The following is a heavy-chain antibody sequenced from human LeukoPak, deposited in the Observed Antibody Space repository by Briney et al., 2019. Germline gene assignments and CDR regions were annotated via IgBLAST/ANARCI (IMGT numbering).Heavy chain of an antibody. V-gene: IGHV1-24*01. D-gene: IGHD3-9*01. CDR2: FDPEDGET. CDR1: GYTLTELS. J-gene: IGHJ4*02. CDR3: ATGGGYDILTGFVY. Sequence: ASVKVSWKVSGYTLTELSMHWVRQARGKGLEWMGGFDPEDGETIYAQKFQGRVTMTEDTSTDTAYMELSSLRSEDTAVYYCATGGGYDILTGFVYWGQGTLVTVSS.